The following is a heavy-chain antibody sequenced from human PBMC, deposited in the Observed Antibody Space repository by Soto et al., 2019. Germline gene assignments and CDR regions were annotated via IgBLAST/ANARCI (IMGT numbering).Heavy chain of an antibody. D-gene: IGHD2-15*01. V-gene: IGHV3-21*04. CDR2: ISSSSSYI. J-gene: IGHJ3*02. CDR1: GFTFSSYS. CDR3: ARDPGLGYCSGGSCYQGDAFDI. Sequence: GGSLRLSCAASGFTFSSYSMNWVRQAPGKGLEWVSSISSSSSYIYYADSVKGRFTISRDNAKNSLYLQMNSLRAEDTAVYYCARDPGLGYCSGGSCYQGDAFDIWGQGTMVTVSS.